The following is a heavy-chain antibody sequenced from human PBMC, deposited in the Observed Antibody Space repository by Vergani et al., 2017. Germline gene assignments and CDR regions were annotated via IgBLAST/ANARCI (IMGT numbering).Heavy chain of an antibody. CDR1: GYTFTSYY. CDR3: ARRDRDGDLDY. D-gene: IGHD4-17*01. J-gene: IGHJ4*02. CDR2: INPSGGST. V-gene: IGHV1-46*01. Sequence: QVQLVQSGAEVKKPGASVKVSFKASGYTFTSYYMHWVRQAPGQGLEWMGIINPSGGSTSYAQKFQGRVTMTRDTSTSTVYMELSRLRSEYTAVYYCARRDRDGDLDYWGQGTLVTVSS.